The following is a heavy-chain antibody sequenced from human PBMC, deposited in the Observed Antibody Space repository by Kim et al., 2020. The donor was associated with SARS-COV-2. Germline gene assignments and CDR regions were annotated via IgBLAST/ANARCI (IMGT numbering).Heavy chain of an antibody. V-gene: IGHV4-31*03. CDR1: GGSISSGGYY. D-gene: IGHD3-22*01. CDR2: IYYSGST. J-gene: IGHJ6*02. CDR3: ARDSVTYYYDSSGYSDYYYYGMDV. Sequence: SETLSLTCTVSGGSISSGGYYWSWIRQHPGKGLEWIGYIYYSGSTYYNPSLKSRVTISVDTSKNQFSLKLSSVTAADTAVYYCARDSVTYYYDSSGYSDYYYYGMDVWGQGTTVTVSS.